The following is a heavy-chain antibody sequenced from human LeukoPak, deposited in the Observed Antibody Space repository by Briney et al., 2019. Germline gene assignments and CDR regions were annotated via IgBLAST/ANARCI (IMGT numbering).Heavy chain of an antibody. CDR1: GFTFSSYA. D-gene: IGHD6-13*01. V-gene: IGHV3-23*01. J-gene: IGHJ4*02. CDR2: ISGSGGST. Sequence: GGSLRLSCAASGFTFSSYAMSWVRQAPGKGLEWVSAISGSGGSTYYTDSVKGRFTISRDNSKNTLYLQMNSLRAEDTAVYYCAKSDSSTENLNYFDYWGQGTLVTVSS. CDR3: AKSDSSTENLNYFDY.